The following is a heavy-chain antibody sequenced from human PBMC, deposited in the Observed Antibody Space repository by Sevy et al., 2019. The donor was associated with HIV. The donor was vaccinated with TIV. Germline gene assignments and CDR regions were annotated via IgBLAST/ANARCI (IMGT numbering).Heavy chain of an antibody. J-gene: IGHJ6*03. V-gene: IGHV3-23*01. D-gene: IGHD3-10*01. CDR2: ISGSGGST. CDR1: GFTFSSYA. CDR3: TKDEYTPSVGDEKYYYDYMDV. Sequence: GGSLRLSCAASGFTFSSYAMSWVRQAPGKGLEWVSAISGSGGSTYYADSLKGRFTDFTDSSKNTLYLQMISMRAEDTAVYYCTKDEYTPSVGDEKYYYDYMDVWGKGTPVTVSS.